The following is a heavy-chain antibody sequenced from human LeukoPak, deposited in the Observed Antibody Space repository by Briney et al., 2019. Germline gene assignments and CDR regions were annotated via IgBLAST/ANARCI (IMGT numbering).Heavy chain of an antibody. D-gene: IGHD1-1*01. J-gene: IGHJ4*02. V-gene: IGHV3-33*08. Sequence: GGSLRLSCAASGFTFSSYAMSWVRQAPGKGLEWVAVIWYDGSKTYYADSVKGRFTISRDSSTLYLQMNSLRAEDTAVYYCARFYGTWRTFDYWGQGTLVTVSS. CDR2: IWYDGSKT. CDR3: ARFYGTWRTFDY. CDR1: GFTFSSYA.